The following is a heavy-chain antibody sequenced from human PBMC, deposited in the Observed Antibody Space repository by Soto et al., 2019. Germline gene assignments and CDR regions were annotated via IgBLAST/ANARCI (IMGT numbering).Heavy chain of an antibody. D-gene: IGHD3-16*02. V-gene: IGHV4-34*01. CDR3: ARSYDYIWGSYRFNYYYYMDV. Sequence: PSETLSLTCAVYGGYFSGYYWGWIRQPPGKGLEWIGEINHSGSTNYNPSLKSRVTISVDTSKNQFSLKLSSVTAADTAVYYCARSYDYIWGSYRFNYYYYMDVWGKGTTVTVSS. CDR1: GGYFSGYY. CDR2: INHSGST. J-gene: IGHJ6*03.